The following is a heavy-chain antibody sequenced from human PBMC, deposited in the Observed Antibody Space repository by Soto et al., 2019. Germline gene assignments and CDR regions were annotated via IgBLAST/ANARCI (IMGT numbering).Heavy chain of an antibody. V-gene: IGHV2-5*02. J-gene: IGHJ4*02. CDR1: GFSLSTSGVG. CDR3: AHILPHNTGWQNFDY. D-gene: IGHD6-19*01. Sequence: PTLVNPTQTLTLTCTFSGFSLSTSGVGVGWIRQPPGKALEWLALIYWDDDKRYSPSLKTRLTITKGTSRNQVVLTMTNMDPVDTATYYCAHILPHNTGWQNFDYWGQGALVTVSS. CDR2: IYWDDDK.